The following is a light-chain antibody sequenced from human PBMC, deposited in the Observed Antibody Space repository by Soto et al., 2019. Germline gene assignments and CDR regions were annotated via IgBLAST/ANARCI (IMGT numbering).Light chain of an antibody. CDR1: SSDVGGYNY. CDR3: SSYAGSNTDV. CDR2: EVS. Sequence: QSVLTQSPSASGSPGQSVTISCTGTSSDVGGYNYVSWYQQHPGKAPKLMISEVSKRPSGVPDRFSGSKSGNTASLTVSGLQVEDEADYYCSSYAGSNTDVFGTGTKLTVL. J-gene: IGLJ1*01. V-gene: IGLV2-8*01.